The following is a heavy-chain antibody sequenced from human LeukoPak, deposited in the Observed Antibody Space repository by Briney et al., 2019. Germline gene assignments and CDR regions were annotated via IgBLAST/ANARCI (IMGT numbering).Heavy chain of an antibody. Sequence: SETLSLTCSVSGGSIDTYYWSWIRQTPGKGLEWIGFIYYTGSTNYNPSLKSRVTMSVDTSKSQFSLKLTSVTAADTALYYCARGANRLDSWGRGALVTVSS. V-gene: IGHV4-59*12. CDR1: GGSIDTYY. CDR3: ARGANRLDS. CDR2: IYYTGST. J-gene: IGHJ4*02. D-gene: IGHD1-14*01.